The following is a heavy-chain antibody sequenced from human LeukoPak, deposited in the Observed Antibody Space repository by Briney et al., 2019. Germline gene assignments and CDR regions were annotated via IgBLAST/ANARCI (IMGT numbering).Heavy chain of an antibody. V-gene: IGHV4-59*01. CDR3: ARGGTAGLRFDP. CDR2: IYYSGST. Sequence: SETLSLTCTVSGGSISSYYWSWIRQPPGKGLEWIGYIYYSGSTNYNPSLKSRVTISVDTSKNQFSLKLSSVTAADTAVYYCARGGTAGLRFDPWGQGTLVTVSS. J-gene: IGHJ5*02. CDR1: GGSISSYY. D-gene: IGHD6-19*01.